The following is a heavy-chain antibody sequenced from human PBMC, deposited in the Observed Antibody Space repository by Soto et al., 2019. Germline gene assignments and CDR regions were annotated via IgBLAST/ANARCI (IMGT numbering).Heavy chain of an antibody. CDR3: ARDSPLVRGVGFDY. J-gene: IGHJ4*02. CDR2: INGDGST. V-gene: IGHV3-74*01. CDR1: GFTIRNYW. D-gene: IGHD3-10*01. Sequence: EVQLVESGGGLVQPGGSLRLSCAASGFTIRNYWMHWVRQVPGKRLVWVSRINGDGSTNYADSVKGRFTISSDNAKNTLYLQMNTLRVEDTAVYYCARDSPLVRGVGFDYWGPGTLVTVSS.